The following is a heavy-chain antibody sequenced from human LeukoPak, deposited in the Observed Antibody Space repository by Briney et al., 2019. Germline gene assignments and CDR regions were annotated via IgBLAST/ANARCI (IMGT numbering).Heavy chain of an antibody. D-gene: IGHD5-12*01. CDR3: ARDAGNSGYGCDL. J-gene: IGHJ5*02. V-gene: IGHV3-48*01. CDR2: IRSSSET. Sequence: GVTLRHSCAASGFIFSQYSMNWVRQAPGKGLEWVSHIRSSSETFYADSVKGRFTISRDNARNSLYLQMNNLRGEDTAIYYCARDAGNSGYGCDLWGQGTLVTVSS. CDR1: GFIFSQYS.